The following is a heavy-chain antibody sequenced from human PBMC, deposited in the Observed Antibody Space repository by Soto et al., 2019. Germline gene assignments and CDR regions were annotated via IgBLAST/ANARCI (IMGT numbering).Heavy chain of an antibody. J-gene: IGHJ4*02. V-gene: IGHV3-23*04. CDR2: LSGSGGTT. Sequence: EVQLEESGGGLVQPGGSLRLSCSTSGFTFSTYAMNWVRQAPGKGLEWVSALSGSGGTTYYADSVRGRFTISRDNSKNTLFLQMNSLRAEDTALYYCAKQRAGYGSGSDTYYFDFWGQGTPVTVSS. CDR1: GFTFSTYA. CDR3: AKQRAGYGSGSDTYYFDF. D-gene: IGHD3-10*01.